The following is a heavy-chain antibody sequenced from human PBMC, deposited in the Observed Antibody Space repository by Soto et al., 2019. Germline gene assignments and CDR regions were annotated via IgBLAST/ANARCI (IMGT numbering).Heavy chain of an antibody. Sequence: QVQLVESGGGVVQPGRSLRLSCAASGFTFSSYGMHWVRQAPGKGLEWVAVISYDGSNKYYADSVKGRFTISRDNSKNTLYLQMNSLRAEDTAVYYCAKGLQPYYYYYYMDVWGKGTTVTVSS. CDR3: AKGLQPYYYYYYMDV. CDR1: GFTFSSYG. CDR2: ISYDGSNK. J-gene: IGHJ6*03. V-gene: IGHV3-30*18. D-gene: IGHD1-1*01.